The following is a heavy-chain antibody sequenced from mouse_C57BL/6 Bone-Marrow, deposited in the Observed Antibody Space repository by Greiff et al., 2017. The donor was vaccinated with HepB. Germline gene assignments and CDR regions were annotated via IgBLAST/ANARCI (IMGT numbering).Heavy chain of an antibody. J-gene: IGHJ4*01. CDR1: GYTFTDYE. CDR2: IDPETGGT. Sequence: QVQLKQSGAELVRPGASVTLSCKASGYTFTDYEMHWVKQTPVHGLEWIGAIDPETGGTAYNQKFKGKAILTADKSSSTAYMELRSLTSEDSAVYYCTRSGLSYAMDYWGQGTSVTVSS. CDR3: TRSGLSYAMDY. D-gene: IGHD1-1*02. V-gene: IGHV1-15*01.